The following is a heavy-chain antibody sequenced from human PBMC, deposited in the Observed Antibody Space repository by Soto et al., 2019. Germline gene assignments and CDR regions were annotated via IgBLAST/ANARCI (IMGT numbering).Heavy chain of an antibody. CDR3: ANYYYDSSGYPNAEYFQH. Sequence: SGGTFSSYAISWVRQAPGQGLEWMGGIIPIFGTANYAQKFQGRVTITADESTSTAYMELSSLRAEDTAVYYCANYYYDSSGYPNAEYFQHWGQGTLVTVSS. V-gene: IGHV1-69*01. J-gene: IGHJ1*01. CDR2: IIPIFGTA. CDR1: GGTFSSYA. D-gene: IGHD3-22*01.